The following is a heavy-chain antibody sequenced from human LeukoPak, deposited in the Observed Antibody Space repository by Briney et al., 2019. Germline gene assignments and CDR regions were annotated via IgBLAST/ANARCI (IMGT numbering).Heavy chain of an antibody. D-gene: IGHD4-17*01. J-gene: IGHJ3*01. CDR3: ARDRTTVTPGFILGDAFDV. CDR2: IYSGGST. CDR1: GFTVTSNY. V-gene: IGHV3-53*01. Sequence: GGSLRLSCAASGFTVTSNYMTWVRQAPGKGLEWVSVIYSGGSTYYADSVKGRFTISRDNSKNTLYLQMNSLRAEDTAVYYCARDRTTVTPGFILGDAFDVWGQGTMVTVSS.